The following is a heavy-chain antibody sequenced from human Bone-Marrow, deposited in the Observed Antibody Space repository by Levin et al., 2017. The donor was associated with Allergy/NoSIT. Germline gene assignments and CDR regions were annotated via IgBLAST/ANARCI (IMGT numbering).Heavy chain of an antibody. CDR2: ISWNSDII. V-gene: IGHV3-9*01. J-gene: IGHJ4*02. D-gene: IGHD4-17*01. CDR3: ARDLSSVTTCYLIY. Sequence: GGSLRLSCAASGFTFGDYGLHWVRQLPGKGLEWISGISWNSDIIDYADSVRGRFTVSRDNARSSLYLQMNSLTADDTAFYYCARDLSSVTTCYLIYWGQGALVTVSS. CDR1: GFTFGDYG.